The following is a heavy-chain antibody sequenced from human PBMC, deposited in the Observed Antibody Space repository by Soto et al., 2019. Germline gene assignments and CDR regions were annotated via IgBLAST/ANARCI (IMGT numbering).Heavy chain of an antibody. V-gene: IGHV4-59*01. CDR3: ERAIDFDY. CDR2: IYYTGTT. Sequence: SETLSLTCTVSGGSIRSYYWSWIRQPPGKGLEWIGYIYYTGTTNYNPSLKSRVTISVDTSKNQVSLKLNSVTAADTAIYYCERAIDFDYWGQGALVTVSS. CDR1: GGSIRSYY. J-gene: IGHJ4*02.